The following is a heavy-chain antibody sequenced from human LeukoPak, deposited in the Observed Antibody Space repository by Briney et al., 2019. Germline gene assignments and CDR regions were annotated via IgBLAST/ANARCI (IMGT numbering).Heavy chain of an antibody. J-gene: IGHJ6*03. CDR2: IWCDGNNR. D-gene: IGHD2-8*02. Sequence: GGSLRLSFAASGFTFRNYRMHEVRQPTSKGLHGVAFIWCDGNNRFYADSVKGRFTISRDNSKNMLYLQMDTLRAEDTALYFCAKDPGASVSGFYMDVWGKGTTVIVSS. CDR1: GFTFRNYR. V-gene: IGHV3-30*02. CDR3: AKDPGASVSGFYMDV.